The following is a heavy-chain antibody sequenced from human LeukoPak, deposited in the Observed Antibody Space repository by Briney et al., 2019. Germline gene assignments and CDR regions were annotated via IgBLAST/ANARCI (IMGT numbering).Heavy chain of an antibody. J-gene: IGHJ5*02. Sequence: GGALRLSCAASGFTFSSYAMSWVRPAPGKGLEWVSAISGSGGSTYYADSVKGRFTLSRDNSKNTLYLQMNSLRAEDTAVYYCAKDRITIFGVVREGNWFDPWGQGTLVTVSS. CDR3: AKDRITIFGVVREGNWFDP. CDR2: ISGSGGST. CDR1: GFTFSSYA. V-gene: IGHV3-23*01. D-gene: IGHD3-3*01.